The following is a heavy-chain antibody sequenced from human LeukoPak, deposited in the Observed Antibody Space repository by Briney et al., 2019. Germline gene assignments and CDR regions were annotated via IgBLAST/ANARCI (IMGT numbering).Heavy chain of an antibody. CDR2: IDPSDSYT. CDR1: GYSFTSYW. D-gene: IGHD3-22*01. J-gene: IGHJ4*02. V-gene: IGHV5-10-1*01. Sequence: GESLRISCKGSGYSFTSYWTSWVRQMPGKGLEWMGRIDPSDSYTNYSPSFQGHVTISADKSISTAYLQWSSLKASDTAMYYCARSPSPYDSSGYYYENYWGQGTLVTVSS. CDR3: ARSPSPYDSSGYYYENY.